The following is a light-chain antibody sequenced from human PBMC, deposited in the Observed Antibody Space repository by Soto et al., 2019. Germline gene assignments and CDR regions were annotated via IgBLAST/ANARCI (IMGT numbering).Light chain of an antibody. Sequence: DIVLTQSPDSLAVSLGERATINCKSSQNVIHDSNSKNFLAWYQQKPGQPPKLLMYWASTRESGVPDRFSGSGSGTDSTLTISSLQAEDVAVYYSQQYHTPPLTFGGGTKVEIK. CDR3: QQYHTPPLT. CDR1: QNVIHDSNSKNF. CDR2: WAS. J-gene: IGKJ4*01. V-gene: IGKV4-1*01.